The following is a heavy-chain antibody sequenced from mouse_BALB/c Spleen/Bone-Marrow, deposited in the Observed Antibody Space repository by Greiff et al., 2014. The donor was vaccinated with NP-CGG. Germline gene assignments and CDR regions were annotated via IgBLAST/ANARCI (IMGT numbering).Heavy chain of an antibody. CDR2: IDPANGNT. CDR1: GFNIKDTY. D-gene: IGHD2-14*01. Sequence: EVQVVESGAELVKPGASVKLSCTASGFNIKDTYMHWVKQRPERGLEWIGRIDPANGNTKYDPKFQGKATITADTSSNTAYLQLNSLTSEDTAVYYCAQGYDWAIDYWGQGTSVTVSS. CDR3: AQGYDWAIDY. J-gene: IGHJ4*01. V-gene: IGHV14-3*02.